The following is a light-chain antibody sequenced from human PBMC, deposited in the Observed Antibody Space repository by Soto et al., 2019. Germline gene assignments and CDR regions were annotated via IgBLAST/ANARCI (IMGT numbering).Light chain of an antibody. J-gene: IGLJ2*01. CDR2: EVT. CDR1: SSDVGGY. CDR3: SSYSGSNTAVV. V-gene: IGLV2-8*01. Sequence: QSALTQPPSASGSPGQSVTISCTGTSSDVGGYVSWYQQHPGKAPKLMIYEVTKRPSGVPDRLSGSKSGNTAPLTVSGVQGWGEAGYYCSSYSGSNTAVVFGGGTQLTVL.